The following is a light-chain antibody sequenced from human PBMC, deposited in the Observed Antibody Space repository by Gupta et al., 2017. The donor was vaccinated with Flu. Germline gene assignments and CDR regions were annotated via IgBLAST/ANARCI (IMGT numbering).Light chain of an antibody. CDR3: RQSNSYPIT. Sequence: PSTAAASVGDRVSITCRASQHIGRWLAWYQGKAGKVPKLLIYAASTLESGVPSRFSDRGYGADFTLTISSLQPEDFATFCCRQSNSYPITFGGGTKVEMK. CDR2: AAS. V-gene: IGKV1-12*01. CDR1: QHIGRW. J-gene: IGKJ4*01.